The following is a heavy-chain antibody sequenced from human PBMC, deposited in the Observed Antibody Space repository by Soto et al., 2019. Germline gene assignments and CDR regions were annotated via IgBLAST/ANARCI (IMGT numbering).Heavy chain of an antibody. D-gene: IGHD6-19*01. Sequence: QVQLVESGGGVVQPGRSLRLSCAASGFTFSSYAMHWVRQAPGKGLEWVAVISYDGSNKYYADSVKGRFTISRDNSKTTLYLQMNSLRAEDTAVYYCARDVAVAGYLDYWGQGTLVTVSS. CDR1: GFTFSSYA. CDR3: ARDVAVAGYLDY. CDR2: ISYDGSNK. V-gene: IGHV3-30-3*01. J-gene: IGHJ4*02.